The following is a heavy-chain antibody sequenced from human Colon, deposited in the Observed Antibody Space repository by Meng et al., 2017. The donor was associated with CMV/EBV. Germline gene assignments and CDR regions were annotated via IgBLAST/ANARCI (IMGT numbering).Heavy chain of an antibody. V-gene: IGHV4-4*07. CDR2: IYPSGFP. CDR1: GGSISSYY. Sequence: LEEWGPGRVTPSETLSLICTVSGGSISSYYWSWIRQPAGKGLEWIGRIYPSGFPKYKPSLESRVTMSADTSKNQISLKLTSVTAADTAVYYCARAQYTYGYWIFDYWGQGTLVTVSS. J-gene: IGHJ4*02. D-gene: IGHD5-18*01. CDR3: ARAQYTYGYWIFDY.